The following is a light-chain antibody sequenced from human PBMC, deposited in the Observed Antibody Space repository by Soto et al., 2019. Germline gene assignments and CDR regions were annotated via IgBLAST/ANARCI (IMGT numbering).Light chain of an antibody. CDR3: QQYGSSPPLT. CDR1: QSVSSSY. Sequence: EIVLTQSPGTLSLSPGERATLSCRASQSVSSSYLAWYQQKPGQAPRLLIYGASSRATGIPDRFSGSGSGTDCTLTISKLEPEGFAVYYCQQYGSSPPLTFGQGTRLEIK. V-gene: IGKV3-20*01. CDR2: GAS. J-gene: IGKJ5*01.